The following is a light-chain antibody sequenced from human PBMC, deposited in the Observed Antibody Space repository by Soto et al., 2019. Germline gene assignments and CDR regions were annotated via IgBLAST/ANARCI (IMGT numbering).Light chain of an antibody. CDR1: SSDVGSYKL. CDR2: EGN. Sequence: QSALTQPASVSGSPGQSITISCSGISSDVGSYKLVSWYQQHPGKAPKLMIYEGNKRPSGVSNRFSSSNSGNTASLTISGLQAVDEADYYCCSYAGSGTWVFGGGTKLTVL. CDR3: CSYAGSGTWV. V-gene: IGLV2-23*01. J-gene: IGLJ3*02.